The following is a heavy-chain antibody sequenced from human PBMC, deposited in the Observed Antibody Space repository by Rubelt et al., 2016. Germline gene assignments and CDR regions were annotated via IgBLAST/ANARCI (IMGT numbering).Heavy chain of an antibody. CDR1: GFTFTTHG. V-gene: IGHV3-23*01. D-gene: IGHD6-19*01. J-gene: IGHJ5*02. CDR2: ISGGGGSA. Sequence: GSGGGLVQPGGSLILSCAASGFTFTTHGMSWVRQAPGKGLEWVSTISGGGGSAYYADSVRGRFTISRDNSKNALYLRMNSLRVDDTAVYYCARTSGYDSGWNDAGGQGTLVTVFS. CDR3: ARTSGYDSGWNDA.